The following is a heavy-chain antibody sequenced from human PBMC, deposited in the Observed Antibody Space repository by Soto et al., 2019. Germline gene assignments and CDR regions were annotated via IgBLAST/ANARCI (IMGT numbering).Heavy chain of an antibody. Sequence: SETLSLTCTVSGGSITSGNYYWNWLRQHPGQGLEYIGYIYYSGSTYYNPSLKSRVTISVDTSKNQFSLKLSSVTAADTAVYYCARTSTYYYDSSGSPGPNWFDPWGQGTLVTVSS. D-gene: IGHD3-22*01. CDR1: GGSITSGNYY. CDR3: ARTSTYYYDSSGSPGPNWFDP. J-gene: IGHJ5*02. V-gene: IGHV4-31*03. CDR2: IYYSGST.